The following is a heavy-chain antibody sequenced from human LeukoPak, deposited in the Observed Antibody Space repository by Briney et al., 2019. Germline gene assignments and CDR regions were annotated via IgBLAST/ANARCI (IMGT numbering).Heavy chain of an antibody. V-gene: IGHV3-21*01. J-gene: IGHJ4*02. D-gene: IGHD6-19*01. CDR2: ISSSGAKT. CDR1: GFTFSSYS. Sequence: GGSLRLSCAASGFTFSSYSMNWVRQAPGKGLQWVSSISSSGAKTYYADSVKGRVTISRDNAKNSYYLEMNSLVAEDTAVYHCARDPIAVVGGGSFDYWGQGILVTVSS. CDR3: ARDPIAVVGGGSFDY.